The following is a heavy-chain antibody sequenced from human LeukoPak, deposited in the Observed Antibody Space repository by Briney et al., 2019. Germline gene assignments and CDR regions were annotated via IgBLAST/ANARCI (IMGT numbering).Heavy chain of an antibody. V-gene: IGHV1-2*02. CDR3: ARAYSGYDFYYFDY. D-gene: IGHD5-12*01. Sequence: GASVKVSCKASGYTFTGYYMHWVRQAPGQGLEWMGWINPNSGGTNYAQKFQGRVTMTRDTSISTAYMELSRLRSDDTAVYYCARAYSGYDFYYFDYWGQGTLVTVSS. J-gene: IGHJ4*02. CDR1: GYTFTGYY. CDR2: INPNSGGT.